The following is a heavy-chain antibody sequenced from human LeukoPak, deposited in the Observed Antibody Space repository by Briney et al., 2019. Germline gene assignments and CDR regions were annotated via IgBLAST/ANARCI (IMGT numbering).Heavy chain of an antibody. D-gene: IGHD5-18*01. CDR2: ISQSGST. CDR1: GGSIRSGGYS. J-gene: IGHJ5*02. CDR3: VRVGYRYGFDP. Sequence: SETLSLTCTVSGGSIRSGGYSWRWIRQPPGKGLEWVGYISQSGSTYYNPSLKSRVTISVYTSKNQFSLRLNSVTAADTAVYHCVRVGYRYGFDPWGQGTLVPVPS. V-gene: IGHV4-30-2*01.